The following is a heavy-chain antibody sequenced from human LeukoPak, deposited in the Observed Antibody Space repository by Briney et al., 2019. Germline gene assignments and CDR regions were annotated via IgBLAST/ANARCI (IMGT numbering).Heavy chain of an antibody. J-gene: IGHJ4*02. D-gene: IGHD2-2*01. CDR3: ARHQPQDY. Sequence: ASVKVSCKTSGYTFTNDGITWVRQAPGQGLEWMGSISANNGNTKYAQKLQGRVTMTTDTSTSTGYMELRSLRSDDTAVYYCARHQPQDYWGQGTLVTVSS. V-gene: IGHV1-18*01. CDR2: ISANNGNT. CDR1: GYTFTNDG.